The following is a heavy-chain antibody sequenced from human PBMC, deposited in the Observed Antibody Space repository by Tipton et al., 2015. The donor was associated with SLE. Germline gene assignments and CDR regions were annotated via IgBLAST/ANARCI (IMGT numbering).Heavy chain of an antibody. Sequence: TLSLTCAVYGGSFSGYYWSWIRQPPGKGLEWIGEINHSGSTNYNPSLKSRVTISVDTSKNQFSLKLGSVTAADTAVYYCARVPYCSGGSCYSGDYYYMDVWGKGTTVTVSS. J-gene: IGHJ6*03. CDR3: ARVPYCSGGSCYSGDYYYMDV. CDR1: GGSFSGYY. D-gene: IGHD2-15*01. CDR2: INHSGST. V-gene: IGHV4-34*01.